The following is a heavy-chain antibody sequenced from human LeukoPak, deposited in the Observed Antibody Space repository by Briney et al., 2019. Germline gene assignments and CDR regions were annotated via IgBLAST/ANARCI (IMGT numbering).Heavy chain of an antibody. V-gene: IGHV4-39*07. D-gene: IGHD6-19*01. CDR2: IYYSGST. J-gene: IGHJ3*02. CDR3: AREQWLVLVDAFDI. Sequence: SETLSLTCTVSGGSISSSSYYWGWSRQPPGTGLEWSGSIYYSGSTYYNPSLKSRVTISVDTSKNQFSLKLSSVTAADTAVYYCAREQWLVLVDAFDIWGQGTMVTVSS. CDR1: GGSISSSSYY.